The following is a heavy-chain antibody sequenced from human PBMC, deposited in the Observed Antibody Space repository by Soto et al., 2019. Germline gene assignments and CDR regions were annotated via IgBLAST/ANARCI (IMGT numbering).Heavy chain of an antibody. V-gene: IGHV4-4*07. Sequence: PSETLSLTCTVSGGSISSYYWSWIRQPAGKGLEWIGRIYTSGSTNYNPSLKSRVTVSVDTSKNQFSLKLSSVTAADTAVYYCASSQGSGWSTDAFDIWGQGTMVTVSS. CDR1: GGSISSYY. CDR2: IYTSGST. D-gene: IGHD6-19*01. CDR3: ASSQGSGWSTDAFDI. J-gene: IGHJ3*02.